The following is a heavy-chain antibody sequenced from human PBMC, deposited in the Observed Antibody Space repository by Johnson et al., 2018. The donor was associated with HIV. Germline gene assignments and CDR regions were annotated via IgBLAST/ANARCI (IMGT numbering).Heavy chain of an antibody. CDR3: ARAPEVRGVDAFDV. D-gene: IGHD3-10*01. CDR1: RITLSSYG. Sequence: QVQLVESGGGVVQPGRSLRLSCAASRITLSSYGMHWVRQAPGKGLEWVAVISYDGSNKYYADSVKGRFTISRDNAKNSLYLQLNILRAEDTAVYYCARAPEVRGVDAFDVWGQGTMVTVSS. CDR2: ISYDGSNK. V-gene: IGHV3-30*03. J-gene: IGHJ3*01.